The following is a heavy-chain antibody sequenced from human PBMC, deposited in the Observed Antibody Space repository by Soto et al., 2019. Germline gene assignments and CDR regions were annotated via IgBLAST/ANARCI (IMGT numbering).Heavy chain of an antibody. V-gene: IGHV4-4*02. Sequence: QVQLQESGPGLVKPSGTLSLTCTVSGDSMSISNWWNWVRQPPGKGLEWIGEAHHSGRTNYNPSPKSRVTISVARSKNQCSLKLNSVTAADTAMYYCARSEATVLDYWGQGTLVTVSS. CDR1: GDSMSISNW. CDR3: ARSEATVLDY. J-gene: IGHJ4*02. CDR2: AHHSGRT. D-gene: IGHD4-17*01.